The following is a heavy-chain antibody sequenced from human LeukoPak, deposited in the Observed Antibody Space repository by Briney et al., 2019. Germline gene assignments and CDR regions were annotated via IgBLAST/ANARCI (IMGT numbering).Heavy chain of an antibody. CDR1: GFTFSSYA. CDR2: ISGSGDTT. D-gene: IGHD3-22*01. CDR3: AKLSGDSSGIPY. Sequence: GGSLRLSCAASGFTFSSYAMSWVRQAPGEGLEWVSTISGSGDTTYYADSVKGRFTISRDNSKNTLYLQMNSLRAEDTAVYYCAKLSGDSSGIPYWGQGTLVTVSS. V-gene: IGHV3-23*01. J-gene: IGHJ4*02.